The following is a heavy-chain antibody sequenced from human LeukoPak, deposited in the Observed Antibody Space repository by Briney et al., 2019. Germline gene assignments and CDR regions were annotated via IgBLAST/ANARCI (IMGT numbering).Heavy chain of an antibody. Sequence: GGSLRLSCAASGFTFSSYDIHWVRQATGKGLEWVSGIGTAGEIYYPGSVKGQFTTSRENAKTSLYLQMNSLRAGDTAVYYCARAAYSSTWYSRYFDLWGRGTLVTVSS. CDR2: IGTAGEI. V-gene: IGHV3-13*01. CDR3: ARAAYSSTWYSRYFDL. CDR1: GFTFSSYD. D-gene: IGHD6-13*01. J-gene: IGHJ2*01.